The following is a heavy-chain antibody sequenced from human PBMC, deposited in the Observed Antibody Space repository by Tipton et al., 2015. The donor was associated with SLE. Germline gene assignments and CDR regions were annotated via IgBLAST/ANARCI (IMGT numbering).Heavy chain of an antibody. Sequence: TLSLTCTVSGASISSFYWTWIRQPPGKGLEWIGYINYSGNTNYNPSLKSRATISVDTSKNQFSLKMRYVTAADTAVYYCVRRIVWFDPWGQGTLVTVSS. D-gene: IGHD3-16*02. V-gene: IGHV4-59*01. CDR2: INYSGNT. CDR1: GASISSFY. J-gene: IGHJ5*02. CDR3: VRRIVWFDP.